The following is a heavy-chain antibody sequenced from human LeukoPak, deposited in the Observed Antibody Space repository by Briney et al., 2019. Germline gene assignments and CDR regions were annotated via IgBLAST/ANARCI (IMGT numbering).Heavy chain of an antibody. CDR2: IWYDGNNK. CDR1: GFTFNSYG. V-gene: IGHV3-33*01. D-gene: IGHD5-18*01. J-gene: IGHJ4*02. CDR3: AGGYNYGSQCDY. Sequence: PGRSLRLSCAASGFTFNSYGIHWVRQAPGKGLEWVAVIWYDGNNKYYADSVKGRFTISRDSSKNTMYLQMNSLRVEDTAVYYCAGGYNYGSQCDYWGQGTLVTVSS.